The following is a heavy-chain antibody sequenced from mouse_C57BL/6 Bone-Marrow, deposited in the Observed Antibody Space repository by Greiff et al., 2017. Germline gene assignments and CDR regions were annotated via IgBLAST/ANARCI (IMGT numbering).Heavy chain of an antibody. Sequence: QVQLKESGPELVKPGASVKISCKASGYAFSSSWMNWVKQRPGKGLEWIGRIYPGDGDTNYNGKFKGKDTLTADKSSSTAYMQLSSLTSEDSAVYFCARWDTTVPYWGQGTLVTVSA. CDR2: IYPGDGDT. CDR1: GYAFSSSW. V-gene: IGHV1-82*01. CDR3: ARWDTTVPY. J-gene: IGHJ3*01. D-gene: IGHD1-1*01.